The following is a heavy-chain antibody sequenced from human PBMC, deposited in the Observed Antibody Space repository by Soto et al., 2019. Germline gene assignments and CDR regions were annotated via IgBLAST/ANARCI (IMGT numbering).Heavy chain of an antibody. CDR3: AKDLGYYDSSGIDY. Sequence: GGSLRLSCAASGFTFDDYTMHWVRPAPGKGLEWVSLISWDGGSTYYADSVKGRFTISRDNSKNSLYLQMNSLRTEDTALYYCAKDLGYYDSSGIDYWGQGTLVTVSS. V-gene: IGHV3-43*01. J-gene: IGHJ4*02. D-gene: IGHD3-22*01. CDR1: GFTFDDYT. CDR2: ISWDGGST.